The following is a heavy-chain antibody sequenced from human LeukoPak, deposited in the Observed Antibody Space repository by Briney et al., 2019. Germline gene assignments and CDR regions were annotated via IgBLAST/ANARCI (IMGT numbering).Heavy chain of an antibody. V-gene: IGHV1-18*01. CDR3: ARDRGRLFPGGEFDY. J-gene: IGHJ4*02. Sequence: VASVKVSCKTSGYTFTSYGISWVRKAPGQGLEWVGWISPHNGHTNYARRVQGRVTMTTDTSTKTAYMELRSLRSDDTAMYYCARDRGRLFPGGEFDYWGQGTLVTASS. CDR2: ISPHNGHT. CDR1: GYTFTSYG. D-gene: IGHD3-16*01.